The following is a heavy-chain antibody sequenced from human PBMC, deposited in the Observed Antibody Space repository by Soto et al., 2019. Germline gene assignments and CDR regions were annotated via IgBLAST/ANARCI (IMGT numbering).Heavy chain of an antibody. J-gene: IGHJ5*02. V-gene: IGHV3-30*18. Sequence: SLKISCTASGVEFRSTGMHWGGQAPCKGLEWVAVISYDGSQKAYGDSVKGRFAVSRDNSNNTLFLQMHTLRPDDTAVYYCAKVAASTWHANWFAPWGQGTLVTVSS. CDR1: GVEFRSTG. CDR2: ISYDGSQK. CDR3: AKVAASTWHANWFAP. D-gene: IGHD2-2*01.